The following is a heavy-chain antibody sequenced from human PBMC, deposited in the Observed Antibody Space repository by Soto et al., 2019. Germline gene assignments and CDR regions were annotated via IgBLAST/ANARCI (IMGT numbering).Heavy chain of an antibody. J-gene: IGHJ4*02. CDR2: IKQDGSEK. CDR1: GFTFSSYW. V-gene: IGHV3-7*03. D-gene: IGHD3-3*01. CDR3: ASQQRFLEWLPFDY. Sequence: EVQLVESGGGLVQPGGSLRLSCAASGFTFSSYWMSWVRQAPGKGLEWVANIKQDGSEKYYVDSVKGRFTISRDNAKNSLYLQMNSLRDEDTAVYYCASQQRFLEWLPFDYWGQGTLVTVSS.